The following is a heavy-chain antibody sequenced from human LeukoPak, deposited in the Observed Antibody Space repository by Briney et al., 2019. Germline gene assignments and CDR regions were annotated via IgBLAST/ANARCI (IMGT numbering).Heavy chain of an antibody. Sequence: GGSLRLSCEASGFTFSNYWMHWVRQVPGKGLVWVSRIRSDGGDTTYADLVQGRFTISRDNVKNMLYLQMNSLRAEDTAVYYCARLAARQILGYYGMDVWGQGTTVTVSS. J-gene: IGHJ6*02. CDR2: IRSDGGDT. CDR3: ARLAARQILGYYGMDV. CDR1: GFTFSNYW. V-gene: IGHV3-74*01. D-gene: IGHD6-6*01.